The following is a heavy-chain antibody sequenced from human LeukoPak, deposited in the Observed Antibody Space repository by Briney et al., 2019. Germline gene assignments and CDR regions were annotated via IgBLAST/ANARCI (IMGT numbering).Heavy chain of an antibody. V-gene: IGHV1-46*01. Sequence: GASVKVSCKASGYTFTSYYMHWVRQAPGQGLEWMGIINPSGGSTSYAQKFQGRVTMTRDTSTSTVYMELSSLRSEDTAVYYCATYTYYYGSGSYYFDYWGQGTLVTVSS. CDR1: GYTFTSYY. CDR3: ATYTYYYGSGSYYFDY. CDR2: INPSGGST. J-gene: IGHJ4*02. D-gene: IGHD3-10*01.